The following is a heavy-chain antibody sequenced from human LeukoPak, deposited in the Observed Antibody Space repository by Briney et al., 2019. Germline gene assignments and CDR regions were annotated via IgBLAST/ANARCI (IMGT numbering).Heavy chain of an antibody. J-gene: IGHJ6*02. CDR1: GFTFSSYW. D-gene: IGHD2-15*01. Sequence: PGGPLRLSCAASGFTFSSYWMHWVRQAPGKGLVWVSRINSDGSSTSYADSVKGRFTISRDNAKNTLYLQMNSLRAEDTAVYYCARDIVAGDYGMDVWGQGTTVTVSS. CDR3: ARDIVAGDYGMDV. V-gene: IGHV3-74*01. CDR2: INSDGSST.